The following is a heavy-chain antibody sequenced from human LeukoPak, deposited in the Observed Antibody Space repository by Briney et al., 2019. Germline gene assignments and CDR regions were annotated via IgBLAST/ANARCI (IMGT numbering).Heavy chain of an antibody. V-gene: IGHV1-24*01. J-gene: IGHJ4*02. D-gene: IGHD6-13*01. Sequence: ASVEVSCKVSGYTLTELSMHWVRQAPGKGLEWMGGFDPEDGETIYAQKFQGRVTMTEDTSTDTAYMELSSLRSEDTAVYYCATLIYSSSWSLPDYWGQGTLVTVSS. CDR3: ATLIYSSSWSLPDY. CDR1: GYTLTELS. CDR2: FDPEDGET.